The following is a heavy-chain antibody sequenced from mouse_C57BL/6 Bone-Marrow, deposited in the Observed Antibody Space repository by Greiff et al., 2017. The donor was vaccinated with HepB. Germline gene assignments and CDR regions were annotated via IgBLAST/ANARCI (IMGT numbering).Heavy chain of an antibody. CDR1: GYTFTDYY. V-gene: IGHV1-26*01. CDR3: ARTPFRFAY. Sequence: EVQLQQSGPELVKPGASVKISCKASGYTFTDYYMNWVKQSHGKSLEWIGDINPNNGGTSYNQKFKGKATLTVDKSSSTAYMELRSLTSVDSAVYYCARTPFRFAYWGQGTLVTVSA. CDR2: INPNNGGT. J-gene: IGHJ3*01.